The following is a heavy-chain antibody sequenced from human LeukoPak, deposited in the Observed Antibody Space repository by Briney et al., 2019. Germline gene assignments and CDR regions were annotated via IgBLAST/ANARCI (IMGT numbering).Heavy chain of an antibody. CDR1: GYTFTSYG. J-gene: IGHJ6*02. Sequence: GASVKVSCKASGYTFTSYGISWVRQAPGQGLEWMGWTSAYNGKTNYAQKLQGRVTMTTDTSTSTAYMELRSLRSDDTAVYYCAIQQLVRYYYYGMDVWGQGTTVTVSS. V-gene: IGHV1-18*01. CDR2: TSAYNGKT. D-gene: IGHD6-13*01. CDR3: AIQQLVRYYYYGMDV.